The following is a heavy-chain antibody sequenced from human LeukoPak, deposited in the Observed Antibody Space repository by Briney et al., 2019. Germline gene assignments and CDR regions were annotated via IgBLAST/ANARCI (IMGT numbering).Heavy chain of an antibody. J-gene: IGHJ3*02. CDR2: INPSGGST. V-gene: IGHV1-46*01. CDR3: AREGDFWRGYSAPRNHDAFDI. Sequence: GASVKVSCKASGYTFTSYYMHWVRQAPGQGLEWMGLINPSGGSTSYAQKFQGRVTMTRDTSTSTVYMELSSLRSEDTAVYYCAREGDFWRGYSAPRNHDAFDIWGQGTMVTVSS. CDR1: GYTFTSYY. D-gene: IGHD3-3*01.